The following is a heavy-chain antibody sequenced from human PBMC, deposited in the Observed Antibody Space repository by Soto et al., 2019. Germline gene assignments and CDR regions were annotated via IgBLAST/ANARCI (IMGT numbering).Heavy chain of an antibody. J-gene: IGHJ6*02. D-gene: IGHD2-21*01. CDR2: ISLSGSET. V-gene: IGHV3-21*01. CDR3: ARVISCGGGTCSSVHQYYGMDV. Sequence: EVQLVESGGGLVKPGGSVRLSCVASGLMYSSYSMSWVRQAPGKGLEWVAFISLSGSETNYADSVEGRFTISRDNAKNALNLQINAVRLEDTAIYYCARVISCGGGTCSSVHQYYGMDVWGPGTTVTVSS. CDR1: GLMYSSYS.